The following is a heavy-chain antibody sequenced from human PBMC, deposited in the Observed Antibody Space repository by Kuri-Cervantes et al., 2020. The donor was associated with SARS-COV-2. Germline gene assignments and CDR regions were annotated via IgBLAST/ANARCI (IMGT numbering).Heavy chain of an antibody. V-gene: IGHV3-21*01. J-gene: IGHJ6*02. CDR2: ISSSSSYI. Sequence: GGSLRLSCAASGFTFSSYAMSWVRQAPGKGLEWVSSISSSSSYIYYADSVKGRFTISRDNAKNSLYLQMNSLRAEDTAVYYCARDSRQLGYYYYYGMDVWGQGTTVTVSS. CDR1: GFTFSSYA. D-gene: IGHD6-6*01. CDR3: ARDSRQLGYYYYYGMDV.